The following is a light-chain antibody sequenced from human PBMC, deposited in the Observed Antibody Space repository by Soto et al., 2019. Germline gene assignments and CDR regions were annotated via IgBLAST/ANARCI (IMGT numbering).Light chain of an antibody. CDR2: GAS. J-gene: IGKJ4*01. Sequence: EIVLTQSPDTLSLSPGEGATLSCRASESVINNYLAWYQQKPGQAPRLLIFGASSRATGIPDRFRGSGSGADFSLTISRLDPEDFAVYYCQQYGGSPLTFGGGTKVEIK. CDR3: QQYGGSPLT. V-gene: IGKV3-20*01. CDR1: ESVINNY.